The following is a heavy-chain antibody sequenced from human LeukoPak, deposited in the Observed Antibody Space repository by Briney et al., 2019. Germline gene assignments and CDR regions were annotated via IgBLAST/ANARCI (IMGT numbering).Heavy chain of an antibody. CDR3: AKEGLYGDYGWYFDL. Sequence: PGGSLRLSCAASGFTFSSYGMHWVRQAPGKGLEWVAVISYDGSNKYYADSVKGRFTISRDNSKNTLYLQMNSLRAEDTAVYYCAKEGLYGDYGWYFDLWGRGTLVTVSS. CDR2: ISYDGSNK. D-gene: IGHD4-17*01. V-gene: IGHV3-30*18. CDR1: GFTFSSYG. J-gene: IGHJ2*01.